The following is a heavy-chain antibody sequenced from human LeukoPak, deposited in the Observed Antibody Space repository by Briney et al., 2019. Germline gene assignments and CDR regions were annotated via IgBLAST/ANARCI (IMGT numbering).Heavy chain of an antibody. V-gene: IGHV3-23*01. D-gene: IGHD3-22*01. CDR3: AIMHGYYDGSGYWVQ. Sequence: GGSLRLSCAASGFTFASYFMSWVRQPPGKGLEWVSTIRIGASGTHYADSVEGRFTISRDNPRNMLYMQMNSLRDEDTAVYYCAIMHGYYDGSGYWVQWGQGTLVTVSS. CDR2: IRIGASGT. J-gene: IGHJ1*01. CDR1: GFTFASYF.